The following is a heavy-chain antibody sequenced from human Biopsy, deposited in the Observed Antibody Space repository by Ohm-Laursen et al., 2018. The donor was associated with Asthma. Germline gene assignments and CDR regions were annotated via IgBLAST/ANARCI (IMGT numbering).Heavy chain of an antibody. Sequence: SVKVSCKVSGGTFRTYAFNWVRQAPGQGLEWMGGIIPIFGTANYAQKFQGRVTITADESTSTAYMELSSLRSEDTAVYYCARHPYVDGSDNYYYRGNDYYLGMDVWGQGTTVTVSS. CDR1: GGTFRTYA. J-gene: IGHJ6*02. V-gene: IGHV1-69*13. D-gene: IGHD3-10*01. CDR2: IIPIFGTA. CDR3: ARHPYVDGSDNYYYRGNDYYLGMDV.